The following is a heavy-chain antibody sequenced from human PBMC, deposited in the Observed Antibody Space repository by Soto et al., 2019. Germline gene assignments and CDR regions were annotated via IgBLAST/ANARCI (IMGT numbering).Heavy chain of an antibody. CDR1: GCTFSSYA. D-gene: IGHD1-26*01. CDR2: IIPIFGTA. Sequence: SVRVSCKASGCTFSSYAISWVRQAPGQGLEWMGGIIPIFGTANYAQKFQGRVTITADESTSTAYMELSSLRSEDTAVYYCARGLDTVGATTSYYYGMDVWGQGTTVTVSS. CDR3: ARGLDTVGATTSYYYGMDV. V-gene: IGHV1-69*13. J-gene: IGHJ6*02.